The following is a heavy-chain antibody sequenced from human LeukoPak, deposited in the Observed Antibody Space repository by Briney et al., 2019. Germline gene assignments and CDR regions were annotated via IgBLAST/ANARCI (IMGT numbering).Heavy chain of an antibody. D-gene: IGHD2-8*02. CDR1: GFTFSTFA. V-gene: IGHV3-23*01. Sequence: GGSLRLSCAASGFTFSTFAMIWVRQPPGKGLEWVSGIFPSGGEIHYADSVRGRFTISRDNSKSTLSLQMNSLRAEDTAIYYCATYRQVLLPFESWGQGTLVTVSS. CDR3: ATYRQVLLPFES. J-gene: IGHJ4*02. CDR2: IFPSGGEI.